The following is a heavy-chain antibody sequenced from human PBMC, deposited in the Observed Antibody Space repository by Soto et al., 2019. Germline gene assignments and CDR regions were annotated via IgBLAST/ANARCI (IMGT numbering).Heavy chain of an antibody. J-gene: IGHJ4*02. CDR2: ISGSGGST. Sequence: PGGSRRLSCGASGVTFSSYAMSWVRQAPGKGLEWVSAISGSGGSTYYADSVKGRFTISRDNSKNTLYLQMNSLRAEDTAVYYCAKDLHDYGDYFFDYWGQGTLVTVSS. CDR3: AKDLHDYGDYFFDY. V-gene: IGHV3-23*01. CDR1: GVTFSSYA. D-gene: IGHD4-17*01.